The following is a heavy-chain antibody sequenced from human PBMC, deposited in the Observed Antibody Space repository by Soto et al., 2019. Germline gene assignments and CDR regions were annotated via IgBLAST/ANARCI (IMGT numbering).Heavy chain of an antibody. D-gene: IGHD3-10*01. V-gene: IGHV1-18*01. J-gene: IGHJ3*02. Sequence: ASVKVSCKASGYTFTSYGISWVRQAPGQGLEWMGWISAYNGNTNYAQKLQGRVTMTTDTSTSTAYMELRSLRSDDTAVYYCAREGTISVAAIWFGDSIHAFDIWGQGTMVTVSS. CDR3: AREGTISVAAIWFGDSIHAFDI. CDR2: ISAYNGNT. CDR1: GYTFTSYG.